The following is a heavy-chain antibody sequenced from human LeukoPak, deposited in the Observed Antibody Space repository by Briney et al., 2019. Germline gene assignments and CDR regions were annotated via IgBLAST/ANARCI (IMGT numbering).Heavy chain of an antibody. D-gene: IGHD1-1*01. Sequence: PSETLSLTCAVYGGSFSGYYWSWIRQPPGKGLEWIGEINHSGSTNYNPSLKSRVTISVDTSKNQFSLKLSPVTAADTAVYYCARTNGDYWGQGTLVTVSS. J-gene: IGHJ4*02. CDR2: INHSGST. CDR3: ARTNGDY. CDR1: GGSFSGYY. V-gene: IGHV4-34*01.